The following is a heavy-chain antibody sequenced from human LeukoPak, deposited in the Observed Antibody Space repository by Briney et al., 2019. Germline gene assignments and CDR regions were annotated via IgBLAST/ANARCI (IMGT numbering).Heavy chain of an antibody. D-gene: IGHD6-13*01. CDR2: IYTSGST. V-gene: IGHV4-4*07. CDR1: GGSISSYY. Sequence: PSETLSLTCTVSGGSISSYYWSWIRQPAGKGLEWIGRIYTSGSTNYNPSLKSRVTMSVDTSKNQFSLKLSSVTAADTAVYYCARTAAGPIYLPYYFDYWGQGTLVTVSS. J-gene: IGHJ4*02. CDR3: ARTAAGPIYLPYYFDY.